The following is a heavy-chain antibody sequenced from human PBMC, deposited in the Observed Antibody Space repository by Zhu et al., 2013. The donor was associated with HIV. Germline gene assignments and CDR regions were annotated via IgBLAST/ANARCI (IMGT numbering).Heavy chain of an antibody. V-gene: IGHV1-46*01. CDR1: GYIFTSHY. CDR2: IDPTGDSP. CDR3: AREKESTAFFDF. J-gene: IGHJ4*02. Sequence: QVQHVQSGAEVKKPGASVKISCTASGYIFTSHYIHWVRQAPGQGLEWMGTIDPTGDSPTYAETFQGRLTMTRDTSTSTVYMDLTRLTSKDTALYYCAREKESTAFFDFMGQGTLVTVSS.